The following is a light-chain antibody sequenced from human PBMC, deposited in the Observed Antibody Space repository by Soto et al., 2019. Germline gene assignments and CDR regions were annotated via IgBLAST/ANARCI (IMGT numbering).Light chain of an antibody. V-gene: IGKV3-11*01. CDR3: HRRSKWLWT. Sequence: EIVLTQSPATLSLSPGERATLSCRASQSVGSYLAWYQQKPGQAPRLLIYDTFNRATGIPARFSGRGSGTDFTLTISSLAPEDFAVYYCHRRSKWLWTFGQGTKVEIK. J-gene: IGKJ1*01. CDR1: QSVGSY. CDR2: DTF.